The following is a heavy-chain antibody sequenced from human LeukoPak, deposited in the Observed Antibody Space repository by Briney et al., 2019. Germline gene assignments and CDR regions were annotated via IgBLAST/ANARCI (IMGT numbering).Heavy chain of an antibody. CDR3: ARDPGYCSSTSCSYFDY. Sequence: GGSLRLSCAASGFTISNYALTWVRQTPGKGLEWVSAISGSGGSTYYADSVKGRFTISRDNSKNTLYLQMNSLRAEDTAVYYCARDPGYCSSTSCSYFDYWGQGTLVTVSS. D-gene: IGHD2-2*01. J-gene: IGHJ4*02. CDR2: ISGSGGST. V-gene: IGHV3-23*01. CDR1: GFTISNYA.